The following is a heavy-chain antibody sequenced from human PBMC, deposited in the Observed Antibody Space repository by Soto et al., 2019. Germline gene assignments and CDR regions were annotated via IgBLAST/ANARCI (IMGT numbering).Heavy chain of an antibody. Sequence: PGGSLRLSCAASGFTFSSYGMHWVRQAPGKGLEWVAVISYDGSNKYYADSVKGRFTISRDNSKNTLYLQMNSLRAEDTAVYYCAKGLYGDFPLDPWGQGTLVTVSS. CDR3: AKGLYGDFPLDP. CDR2: ISYDGSNK. V-gene: IGHV3-30*18. D-gene: IGHD4-17*01. CDR1: GFTFSSYG. J-gene: IGHJ5*02.